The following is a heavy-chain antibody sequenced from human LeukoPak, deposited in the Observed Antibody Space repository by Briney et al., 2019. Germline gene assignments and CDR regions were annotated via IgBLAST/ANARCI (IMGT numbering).Heavy chain of an antibody. CDR2: IYTPGRT. CDR1: GGSIISSY. J-gene: IGHJ4*02. Sequence: SETLSLTCTVSGGSIISSYCTLVLQPAVTVLEWIGRIYTPGRTACNPSLKRRVTMSVETSKNQFSLKLRSMTAADTAVYYCARSGNSGNYCFDYWGQGTLVTVSS. CDR3: ARSGNSGNYCFDY. D-gene: IGHD3-10*01. V-gene: IGHV4-4*07.